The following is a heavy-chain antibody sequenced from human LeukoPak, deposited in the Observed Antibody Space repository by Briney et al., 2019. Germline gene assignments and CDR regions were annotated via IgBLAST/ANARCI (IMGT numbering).Heavy chain of an antibody. Sequence: GGSLRLSCAASGFTFSSYAMHWVRQAPGKGLEWVAVISYDGSNKYYADSVKGRFTISRDNSKNTLYLQMNSLRAEDTAVYYCARSPAGTCFDYWGQGTLVTVSS. D-gene: IGHD6-13*01. CDR2: ISYDGSNK. CDR3: ARSPAGTCFDY. CDR1: GFTFSSYA. V-gene: IGHV3-30-3*01. J-gene: IGHJ4*02.